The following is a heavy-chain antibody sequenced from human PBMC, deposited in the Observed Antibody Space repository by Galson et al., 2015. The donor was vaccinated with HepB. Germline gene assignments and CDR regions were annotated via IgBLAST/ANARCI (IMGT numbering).Heavy chain of an antibody. V-gene: IGHV3-30-3*01. Sequence: SLRLSCAASGFTFSNYVMQWVRQAPGKGLEWVAVISFDGNNEYYSNSVKGRFTISRDNSKNTLYLQMNSLRVEDTAVYFCARGSLIRPELKRPNPLLHFYYYMDVWGKGTTVTVSS. CDR3: ARGSLIRPELKRPNPLLHFYYYMDV. CDR1: GFTFSNYV. J-gene: IGHJ6*03. CDR2: ISFDGNNE. D-gene: IGHD1-1*01.